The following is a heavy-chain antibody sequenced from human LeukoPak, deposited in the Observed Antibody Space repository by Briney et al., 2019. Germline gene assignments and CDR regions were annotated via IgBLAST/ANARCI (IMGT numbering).Heavy chain of an antibody. CDR2: INPNSGGT. V-gene: IGHV1-2*02. CDR3: ARDQGSSGWYNYYYMDV. D-gene: IGHD6-19*01. J-gene: IGHJ6*03. CDR1: GYTFTGYY. Sequence: GASVKVSCKASGYTFTGYYMHWVRQAPGQGLEWMGWINPNSGGTNYAQKFQGRVTTTRDTSISTAYMELSRLRSDDTAAYYCARDQGSSGWYNYYYMDVWGKGTTVTISS.